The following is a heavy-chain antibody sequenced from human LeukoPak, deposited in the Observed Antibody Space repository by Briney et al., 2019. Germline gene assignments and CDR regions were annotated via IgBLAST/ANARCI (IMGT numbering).Heavy chain of an antibody. V-gene: IGHV3-30*18. D-gene: IGHD3-3*01. CDR3: AKDQAGERLLYYWYFDL. CDR2: ISYDGSNK. Sequence: GGSLRLSCAASGFTFSSYGMHWVRQAPGKGLEWVGVISYDGSNKYYADSVKGRFTISRDNSKNTLYLQMNSLRAEDTAVYYCAKDQAGERLLYYWYFDLWGRGTLVTVSS. CDR1: GFTFSSYG. J-gene: IGHJ2*01.